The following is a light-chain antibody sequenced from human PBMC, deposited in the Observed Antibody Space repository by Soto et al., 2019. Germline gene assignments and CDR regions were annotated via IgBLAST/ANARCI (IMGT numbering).Light chain of an antibody. J-gene: IGLJ1*01. CDR1: SSDVGSYNR. Sequence: QSALTQPPSVSGSPGHSVAISCTGTSSDVGSYNRVSWYQQPPGSAPKLMIYDVSNRPSGVPDRFSGSKSGNAASLTISGLQAEDEADYYCSSYTSSNTYAFGTGTKVTVL. CDR3: SSYTSSNTYA. V-gene: IGLV2-18*02. CDR2: DVS.